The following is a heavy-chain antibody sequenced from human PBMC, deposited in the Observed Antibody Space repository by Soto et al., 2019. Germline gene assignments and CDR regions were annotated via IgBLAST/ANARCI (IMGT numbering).Heavy chain of an antibody. CDR3: ARYYDSSGYYYDRYYFDY. D-gene: IGHD3-22*01. V-gene: IGHV4-30-4*01. CDR2: IYYSGST. Sequence: SETLSLTCTVSGGSISSGDYYWSWVRQPPGKGLEWIGYIYYSGSTYYNPSLKSRITISVDTSKNQFSLKLSSVTAADTAVYYCARYYDSSGYYYDRYYFDYWGQGTLVTVSS. CDR1: GGSISSGDYY. J-gene: IGHJ4*02.